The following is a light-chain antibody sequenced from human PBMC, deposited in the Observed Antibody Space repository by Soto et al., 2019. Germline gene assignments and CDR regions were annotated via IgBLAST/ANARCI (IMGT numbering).Light chain of an antibody. CDR2: DAS. CDR1: QSVSSY. V-gene: IGKV3-11*01. Sequence: ELVLTKSPATLSLSPGERATLSCRASQSVSSYLAWYQQKPCQAPRLLIYDASNRATGIPARFSGSGSGTAFPLTISSLESEDFAVYYCQQRSNWPLWTFGQGTKLEIK. J-gene: IGKJ2*02. CDR3: QQRSNWPLWT.